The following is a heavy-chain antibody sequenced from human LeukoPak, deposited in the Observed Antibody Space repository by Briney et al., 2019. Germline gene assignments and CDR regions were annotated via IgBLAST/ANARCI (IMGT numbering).Heavy chain of an antibody. Sequence: PSQTLSLTCAVSGGSISSGDYSWTWIRQPPGKGLEWIGYIYHSGSTYYNPSLKSRVTISVDRSKNQFSLKLSSVTAADTAVYYCARGYQLLQRTANNWFDPWGQGTLVTVSS. CDR1: GGSISSGDYS. V-gene: IGHV4-30-2*01. CDR2: IYHSGST. CDR3: ARGYQLLQRTANNWFDP. J-gene: IGHJ5*02. D-gene: IGHD2-2*01.